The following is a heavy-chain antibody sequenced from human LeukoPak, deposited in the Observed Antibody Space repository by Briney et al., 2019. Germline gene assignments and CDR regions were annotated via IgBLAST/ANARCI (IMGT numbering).Heavy chain of an antibody. CDR1: GPSFSGYF. CDR3: ARSPSRQNWIASLYKWFDP. J-gene: IGHJ5*02. Sequence: KASETLSLTCAVHGPSFSGYFWSWIRQPPGKGLEWIGEINHRGDTNYNPSLKSRVTISLDTSNNQFSVRLTSVTAADTAVYYCARSPSRQNWIASLYKWFDPWGQGTLVTVAS. CDR2: INHRGDT. V-gene: IGHV4-34*01. D-gene: IGHD2-2*03.